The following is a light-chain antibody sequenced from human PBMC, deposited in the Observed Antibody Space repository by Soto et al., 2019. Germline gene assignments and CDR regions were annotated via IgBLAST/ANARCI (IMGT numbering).Light chain of an antibody. CDR2: EDN. CDR3: QSYHSSTPYV. CDR1: GGSIASGY. V-gene: IGLV6-57*03. J-gene: IGLJ1*01. Sequence: NFMLTQPHSVSESPGKTVTISCTRSGGSIASGYVQWYQQRPGSAPTTVIYEDNQRPSGVPDRFSGSIDRSSNSASPTISGLKTEDEADYYCQSYHSSTPYVFGTGTKLTVL.